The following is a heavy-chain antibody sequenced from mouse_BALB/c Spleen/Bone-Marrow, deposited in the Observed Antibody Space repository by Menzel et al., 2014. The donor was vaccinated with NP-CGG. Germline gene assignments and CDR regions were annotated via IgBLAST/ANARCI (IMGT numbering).Heavy chain of an antibody. CDR1: GYTFTSYW. CDR3: AIYYGNYYAMDY. Sequence: VQVVESGAELAKPGASVKMSCKASGYTFTSYWMHWVKQRPGQGLEWIGYINPSTGYTEYNQKFKDKATLTADKSSSTAYMQLSSLTSEDSAVYYCAIYYGNYYAMDYWGQGTSVTVSS. CDR2: INPSTGYT. V-gene: IGHV1-7*01. D-gene: IGHD2-1*01. J-gene: IGHJ4*01.